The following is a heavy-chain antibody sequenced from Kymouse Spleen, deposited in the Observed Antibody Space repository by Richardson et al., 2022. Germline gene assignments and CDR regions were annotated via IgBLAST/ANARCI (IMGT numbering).Heavy chain of an antibody. D-gene: IGHD4-11,IGHD4-11*01. Sequence: EVQLVESGGGLVKPGGSLRLSCAASGFTFSNAWMSWVRQAPGKGLEWVGRIKSKTDGGTTDYAAPVKGRFTISRDDSKNTLYLQMNSLKTEDTAVYYCTTDYSNYPPFDYWGQGTLVTVSS. CDR2: IKSKTDGGTT. J-gene: IGHJ4*02. V-gene: IGHV3-15*01. CDR3: TTDYSNYPPFDY. CDR1: GFTFSNAW.